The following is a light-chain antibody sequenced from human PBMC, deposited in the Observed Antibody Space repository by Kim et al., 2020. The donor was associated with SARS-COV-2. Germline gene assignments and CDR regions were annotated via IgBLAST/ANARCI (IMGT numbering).Light chain of an antibody. Sequence: GQKASPSCSEGSSCGGYNYVSWYQQLPGTAPKLLIYDENKRPSGIPDRFSGSKSGTSATLGITGLQTGDEADYYCGTWDSSLSAWVFGGGTQLTVL. CDR1: SSCGGYNY. CDR2: DEN. J-gene: IGLJ2*01. CDR3: GTWDSSLSAWV. V-gene: IGLV1-51*01.